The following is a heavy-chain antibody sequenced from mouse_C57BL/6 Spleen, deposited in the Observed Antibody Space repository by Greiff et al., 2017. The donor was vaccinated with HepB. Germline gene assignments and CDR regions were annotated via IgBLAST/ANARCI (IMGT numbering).Heavy chain of an antibody. CDR3: ARLYDYDVGYYFDY. Sequence: EVQLQQSGPELVKPGASVKISCKASGYTFTDYYMNWVKQSHGKSLEWIGDINPNNGGTSYNQKFKGKATLTVDKSSSTAYMELRSLTSEDSAVYYCARLYDYDVGYYFDYGGQGTTLTVSS. CDR1: GYTFTDYY. D-gene: IGHD2-4*01. CDR2: INPNNGGT. J-gene: IGHJ2*01. V-gene: IGHV1-26*01.